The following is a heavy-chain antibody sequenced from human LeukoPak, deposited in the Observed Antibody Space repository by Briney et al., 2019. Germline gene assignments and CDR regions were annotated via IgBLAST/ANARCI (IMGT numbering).Heavy chain of an antibody. CDR3: AKPRSGWYLAGNYGMDV. J-gene: IGHJ6*02. Sequence: SETLSLTCTVSGGSISSSSYYWGWIRQPPGKGLEWIGSIYYSGSTYYNPSLKSRVTISVDTSKNQFSLKLSSVPAADTAVYYCAKPRSGWYLAGNYGMDVWGQGTTVTVSS. CDR2: IYYSGST. CDR1: GGSISSSSYY. V-gene: IGHV4-39*01. D-gene: IGHD6-19*01.